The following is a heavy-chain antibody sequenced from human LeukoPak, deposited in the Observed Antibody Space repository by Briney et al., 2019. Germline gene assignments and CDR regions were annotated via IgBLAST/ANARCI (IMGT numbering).Heavy chain of an antibody. CDR2: IIYSGSTT. J-gene: IGHJ5*02. D-gene: IGHD6-25*01. CDR1: GFTFTNFE. V-gene: IGHV3-48*03. CDR3: ARAGPPAFDP. Sequence: QTGRSLTLSCAASGFTFTNFEMNWVRQAPGKGLEWVSYIIYSGSTTSYAYSVKGRFTISRDNAKHSLYLQMNSLGAEDTAVYYCARAGPPAFDPWGQGTLVTVSS.